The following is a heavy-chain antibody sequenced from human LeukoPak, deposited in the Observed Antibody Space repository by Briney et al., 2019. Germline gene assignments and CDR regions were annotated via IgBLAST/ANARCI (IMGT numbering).Heavy chain of an antibody. CDR3: ARGSGPTE. Sequence: SETLSLTCAVYGGSFSGYYWSWIRQPPGKGLEWIGEINHSGSTNYNPSLKSRVTISVDTSKNQFSLRPSSVTAADTAVYLCARGSGPTEWGQGALVTVSS. CDR1: GGSFSGYY. CDR2: INHSGST. D-gene: IGHD6-19*01. V-gene: IGHV4-34*01. J-gene: IGHJ1*01.